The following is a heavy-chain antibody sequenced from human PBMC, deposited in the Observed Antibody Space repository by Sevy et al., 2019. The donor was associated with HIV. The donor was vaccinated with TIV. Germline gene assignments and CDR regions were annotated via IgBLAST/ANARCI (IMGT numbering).Heavy chain of an antibody. D-gene: IGHD1-26*01. CDR2: FYSSWNT. J-gene: IGHJ2*01. CDR3: ARPSYTGSSFWYFDL. CDR1: GGSISGTY. V-gene: IGHV4-4*07. Sequence: SETLSLTCTVSGGSISGTYWTWIRQPAGKGLEWIGTFYSSWNTDYNPSLKSRVTMSVDTSKNQFSLNRSSVTAADTAVYYCARPSYTGSSFWYFDLWGRGTLVTVSS.